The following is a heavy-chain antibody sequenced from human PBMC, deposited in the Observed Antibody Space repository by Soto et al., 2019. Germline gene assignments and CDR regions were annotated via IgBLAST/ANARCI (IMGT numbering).Heavy chain of an antibody. D-gene: IGHD3-3*01. J-gene: IGHJ3*02. CDR3: ARAGGDFWSGYYRDAFEI. Sequence: GASVKVSCKISGHTLTEFSIHWVGQAPGQGLEWMVGFDPDSGDASYAQKWHGRVTMTRNTSRNTDYMELSSLRSEDKAVYYCARAGGDFWSGYYRDAFEIWGQGTMVTVSS. CDR2: FDPDSGDA. V-gene: IGHV1-24*01. CDR1: GHTLTEFS.